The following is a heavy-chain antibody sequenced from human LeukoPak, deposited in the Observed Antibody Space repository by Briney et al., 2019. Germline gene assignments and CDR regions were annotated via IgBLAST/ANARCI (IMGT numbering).Heavy chain of an antibody. CDR2: ITGSGGNT. J-gene: IGHJ3*02. D-gene: IGHD2-8*01. CDR1: GFIFSSYS. Sequence: PGGSLRLSCAASGFIFSSYSMSWVRQAPGKGLEWVSVITGSGGNTYYADSVKGRFTISRDNSKNTLYLQMNSLRAEDTAVYYCARDGCFRCHDAFDIWGQGTMVTVSS. CDR3: ARDGCFRCHDAFDI. V-gene: IGHV3-23*01.